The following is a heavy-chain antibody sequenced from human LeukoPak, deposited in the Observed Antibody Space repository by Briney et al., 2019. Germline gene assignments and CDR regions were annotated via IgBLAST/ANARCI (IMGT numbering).Heavy chain of an antibody. V-gene: IGHV3-48*03. CDR1: GFTFSSYE. D-gene: IGHD5-18*01. CDR2: ISSSGSTI. J-gene: IGHJ4*02. CDR3: AKDRAWLQFWS. Sequence: GGSLRLSCAASGFTFSSYEMNWVRQAPGKGLEWVSYISSSGSTIYYADSVKGRFTISRDNSKNTVYLQVNSLRAEDTAVFYCAKDRAWLQFWSWGQGTLVTVSS.